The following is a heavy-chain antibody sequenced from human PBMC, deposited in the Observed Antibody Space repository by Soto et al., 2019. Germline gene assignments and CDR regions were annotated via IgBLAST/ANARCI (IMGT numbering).Heavy chain of an antibody. V-gene: IGHV1-46*01. CDR3: ARDMAAAGNDKSSGWYSVWGLQDY. CDR2: INPSGGST. CDR1: GYTFTSYY. J-gene: IGHJ4*02. D-gene: IGHD6-19*01. Sequence: QVQLVQSGAEVKKPGASVKVSCKASGYTFTSYYMHWVRQAPGQGLEWMGIINPSGGSTSYAQKFQGRVTMTRDTSTSTVYMELSSLRSEDTAVYYCARDMAAAGNDKSSGWYSVWGLQDYWGQGTLVTVSS.